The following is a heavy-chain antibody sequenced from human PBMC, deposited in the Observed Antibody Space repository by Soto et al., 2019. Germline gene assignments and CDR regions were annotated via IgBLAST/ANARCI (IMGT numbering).Heavy chain of an antibody. D-gene: IGHD3-22*01. CDR2: ISYDGSNK. CDR1: GFTFSSYG. Sequence: GGSLRLSCAASGFTFSSYGMHWVRQAPGKGLEWVAVISYDGSNKYYADSVKGRFTISRDNSKNTLYLQMNSLRAEDTAVYYCAKVMTYFYDSSGYFFDWGQGTLVTGSS. CDR3: AKVMTYFYDSSGYFFD. J-gene: IGHJ4*02. V-gene: IGHV3-30*18.